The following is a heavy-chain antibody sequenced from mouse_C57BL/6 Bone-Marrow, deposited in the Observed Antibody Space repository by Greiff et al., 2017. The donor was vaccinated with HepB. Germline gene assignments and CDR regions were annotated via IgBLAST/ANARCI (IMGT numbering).Heavy chain of an antibody. J-gene: IGHJ4*01. V-gene: IGHV10-1*01. Sequence: EVKLVESGGGLVQPKGSLKLSCAASGFSFNTYAMNWVRQAPGKGLEWVARIRSKSNNYATYYADSVKDRFTISRDDSESMLYLQMNNLKTEDTAMYYCVRNYGEAMDYWGQGTSVTVSS. D-gene: IGHD1-1*01. CDR1: GFSFNTYA. CDR3: VRNYGEAMDY. CDR2: IRSKSNNYAT.